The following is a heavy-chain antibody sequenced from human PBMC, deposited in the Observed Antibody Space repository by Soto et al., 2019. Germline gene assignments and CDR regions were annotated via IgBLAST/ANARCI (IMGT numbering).Heavy chain of an antibody. J-gene: IGHJ6*02. Sequence: GGSLRLSCAASGFTFSSYAMHWVRQAPGKGLEWVAVISYDGSNKYYADSVKGRFTISRDNSKNTLYLQMNSLRAEDTAVYYCARGRYYGSGAYNYYYYYGMDVWGQGTTVTVSS. CDR2: ISYDGSNK. CDR3: ARGRYYGSGAYNYYYYYGMDV. CDR1: GFTFSSYA. V-gene: IGHV3-30-3*01. D-gene: IGHD3-10*01.